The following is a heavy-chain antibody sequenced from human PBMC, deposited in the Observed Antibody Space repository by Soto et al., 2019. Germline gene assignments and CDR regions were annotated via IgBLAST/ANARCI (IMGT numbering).Heavy chain of an antibody. CDR2: IYWDDDK. CDR1: GFSLSTSGVG. V-gene: IGHV2-5*02. J-gene: IGHJ4*02. CDR3: SHRRIWRDDFDY. Sequence: QITLKESGPTLVKPTQTLTLTCTFSGFSLSTSGVGVGWIRQPPGKALEWLALIYWDDDKRYSPSLKSRLTTTQDTSKNQVVLTMTNMDPVDTATYYCSHRRIWRDDFDYWGQGTLVTVSS. D-gene: IGHD3-3*01.